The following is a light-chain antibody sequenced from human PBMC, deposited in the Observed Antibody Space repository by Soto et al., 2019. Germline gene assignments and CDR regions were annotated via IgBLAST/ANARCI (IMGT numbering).Light chain of an antibody. V-gene: IGLV7-46*01. J-gene: IGLJ2*01. CDR3: LLYYDTIRI. CDR1: TGALTSAHF. CDR2: DTS. Sequence: QVVVTQEPSLAVSPGGTVTLTCGSSTGALTSAHFPYWFQQKPGQAPRALIFDTSSKHSWTPARFSGSLLGGKAALTLSGAQPEDEADYYCLLYYDTIRIFGGGTKVTVL.